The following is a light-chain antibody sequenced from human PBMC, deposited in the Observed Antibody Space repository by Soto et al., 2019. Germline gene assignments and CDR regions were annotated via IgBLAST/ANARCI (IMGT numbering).Light chain of an antibody. V-gene: IGLV2-14*01. J-gene: IGLJ1*01. CDR1: SSDVGGYNY. CDR3: SSFTSSSAYV. Sequence: QSALTQPASVSGSPGQSITISCTGTSSDVGGYNYVSWYQQHPGKAPKLMIYDVSNRPSGVSNRFSGSKSGNTASLTISGLQAEDEGDYYFSSFTSSSAYVFGTGTKLTVL. CDR2: DVS.